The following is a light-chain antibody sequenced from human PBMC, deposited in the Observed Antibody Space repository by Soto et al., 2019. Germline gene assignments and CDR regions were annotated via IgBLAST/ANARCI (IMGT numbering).Light chain of an antibody. CDR1: QSVSYN. Sequence: EIVMTQSPATLSVSPGETATLSCRASQSVSYNLAWYQQKPGQGPRLLIYGAFTRATGIPARFSGSGSGTDFTLTISSLQSEDFAVYYCQQYKNWPPLTFGGGKKVEIK. J-gene: IGKJ4*01. CDR2: GAF. V-gene: IGKV3-15*01. CDR3: QQYKNWPPLT.